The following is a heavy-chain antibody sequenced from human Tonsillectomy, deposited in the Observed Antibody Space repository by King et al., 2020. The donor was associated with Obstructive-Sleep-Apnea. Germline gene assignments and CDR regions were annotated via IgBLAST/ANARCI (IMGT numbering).Heavy chain of an antibody. CDR2: FDPEDGET. Sequence: QLVQSGAEVKKPGASVKVSCKVSGYTLTELSMHWVRQAPGKGLEWMGGFDPEDGETIYAQKFQGRVTMTEDTSTDTAYMELSSLRSEDTAVYYCATASRLVIAYSSSWHTRPGAFDIWGQGTMVTVSS. CDR3: ATASRLVIAYSSSWHTRPGAFDI. D-gene: IGHD6-13*01. V-gene: IGHV1-24*01. J-gene: IGHJ3*02. CDR1: GYTLTELS.